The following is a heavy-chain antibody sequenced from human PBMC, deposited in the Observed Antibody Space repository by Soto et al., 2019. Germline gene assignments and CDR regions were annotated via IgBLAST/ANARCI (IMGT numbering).Heavy chain of an antibody. V-gene: IGHV1-69*13. J-gene: IGHJ5*02. D-gene: IGHD4-17*01. CDR3: ARLSMTTVAP. Sequence: ASVKISCQASGGTLSSYAIRGVRQAPGQGLEWMGGIIPIFGTANYAQKFQGRVTITADESTSTAYMELSSLRSEDTAVYYCARLSMTTVAPWGQGTLVTVSS. CDR2: IIPIFGTA. CDR1: GGTLSSYA.